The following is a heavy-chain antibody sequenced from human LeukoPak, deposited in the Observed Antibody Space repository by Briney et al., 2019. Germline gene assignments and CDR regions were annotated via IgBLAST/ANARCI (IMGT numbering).Heavy chain of an antibody. V-gene: IGHV4-59*01. D-gene: IGHD6-19*01. CDR3: ARVGSGWYWFDP. CDR2: IYYSGST. Sequence: SETLSLTCTVSGGSISSYYWSWIRQPPGKGLERIGYIYYSGSTNYNPSLKSRVTISVDTSKNQFSLKLSSVTAADTAVYYCARVGSGWYWFDPWGQGTLVTVSS. CDR1: GGSISSYY. J-gene: IGHJ5*02.